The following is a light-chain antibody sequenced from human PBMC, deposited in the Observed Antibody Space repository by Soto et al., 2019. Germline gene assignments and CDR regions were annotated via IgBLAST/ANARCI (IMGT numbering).Light chain of an antibody. CDR3: QQYGSSPWT. J-gene: IGKJ1*01. CDR1: QSVRSSY. CDR2: GAS. V-gene: IGKV3-20*01. Sequence: IVLTQSPGTLSLSPGERATLSCRASQSVRSSYLAWYQQRPGQAPRLLIYGASSRATGISDRFSGSGSGTDFTLPISRLEPEDFAVYYCQQYGSSPWTFGQGTKVELK.